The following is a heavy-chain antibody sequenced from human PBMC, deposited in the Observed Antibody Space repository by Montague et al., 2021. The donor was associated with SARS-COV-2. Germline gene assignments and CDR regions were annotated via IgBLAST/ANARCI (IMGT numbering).Heavy chain of an antibody. J-gene: IGHJ4*03. CDR1: GGSISSGSYY. CDR3: ARADFWSGYLYFDY. CDR2: IYTSGST. D-gene: IGHD3-3*01. Sequence: TLSLTCTVSGGSISSGSYYWSWIRQPAGKGLEWIGRIYTSGSTNYNPSLKSRVTISVDTSKNQFSLKLSSVTAADTAVYYCARADFWSGYLYFDYWGQGTTVIVSS. V-gene: IGHV4-61*02.